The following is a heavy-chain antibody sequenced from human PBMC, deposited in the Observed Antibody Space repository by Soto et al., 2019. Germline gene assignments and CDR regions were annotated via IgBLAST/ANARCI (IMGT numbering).Heavy chain of an antibody. V-gene: IGHV4-31*03. CDR1: GGSISSGGYY. J-gene: IGHJ3*02. D-gene: IGHD2-2*01. Sequence: QVKLQESGPGLVKPSQTLSLTCTVSGGSISSGGYYWSWIRQHPGKGLERIGYIYYSGSTYYNPSLKSRVTISVDTSKNQFSLKLSSVTAADTAVYYCARRYQRLCRVCAFDIWGQGTMVTVSS. CDR2: IYYSGST. CDR3: ARRYQRLCRVCAFDI.